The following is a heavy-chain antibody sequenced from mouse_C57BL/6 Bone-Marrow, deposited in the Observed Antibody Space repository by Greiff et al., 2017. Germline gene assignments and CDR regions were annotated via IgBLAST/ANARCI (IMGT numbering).Heavy chain of an antibody. CDR3: ARSRRGFYYGSSYYFDY. V-gene: IGHV1-81*01. Sequence: QVQLQQSGAELARPGASVKLSCKASGYTFTSYGISWVKQRTGQGLEWIGEIYPRSGNTYYNEKFKGKATLTADKSSSTAYMELRSLTSEDSAVYFCARSRRGFYYGSSYYFDYWGQGTTLTVSS. CDR2: IYPRSGNT. D-gene: IGHD1-1*01. CDR1: GYTFTSYG. J-gene: IGHJ2*01.